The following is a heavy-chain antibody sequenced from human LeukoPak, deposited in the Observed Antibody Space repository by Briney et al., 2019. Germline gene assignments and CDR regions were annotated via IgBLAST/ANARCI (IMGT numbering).Heavy chain of an antibody. CDR3: AKKDNGNYFNFDY. D-gene: IGHD2/OR15-2a*01. CDR2: ILSGGNT. J-gene: IGHJ4*02. CDR1: GFTINNNY. Sequence: PGGSLRLSCAASGFTINNNYMNWVRQAPGKGLGWVSLILSGGNTSTAASVKGRFPISRDNSKTTLNLQMNSLRAEDTAVYYCAKKDNGNYFNFDYWGQRTLVTVSS. V-gene: IGHV3-66*01.